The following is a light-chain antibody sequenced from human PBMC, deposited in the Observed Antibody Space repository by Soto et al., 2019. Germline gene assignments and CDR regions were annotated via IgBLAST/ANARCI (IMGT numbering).Light chain of an antibody. J-gene: IGKJ2*01. Sequence: DIQMTQSPSTLSASVGDRVTITCRASQSVSSWLAWYQQKPGKAPKLLIYKASSLEIGVPSRFSGSGSGTEFTLTISRLQPYDFATYQCQQYNSYPYTFGQGTKLEIK. CDR1: QSVSSW. CDR3: QQYNSYPYT. CDR2: KAS. V-gene: IGKV1-5*03.